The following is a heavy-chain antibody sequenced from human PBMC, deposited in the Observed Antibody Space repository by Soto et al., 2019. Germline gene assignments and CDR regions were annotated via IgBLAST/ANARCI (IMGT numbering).Heavy chain of an antibody. Sequence: GASVKVSCKASGGTFSSYAISWVRQAPGQGLEWMGGIIPIFGTANYAQKFQGRVTVTADESTSTAYMELSSLRSEDTAVYYCARDQGYCSSTSCYWRYYYYYYGMDVWGQGTTVTVSS. CDR2: IIPIFGTA. CDR1: GGTFSSYA. D-gene: IGHD2-2*01. J-gene: IGHJ6*02. CDR3: ARDQGYCSSTSCYWRYYYYYYGMDV. V-gene: IGHV1-69*13.